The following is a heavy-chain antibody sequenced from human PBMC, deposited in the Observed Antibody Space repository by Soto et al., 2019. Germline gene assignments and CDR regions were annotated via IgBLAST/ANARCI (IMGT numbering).Heavy chain of an antibody. CDR3: ARQVRSDGPGDS. CDR2: IYPRDSET. J-gene: IGHJ4*02. V-gene: IGHV5-51*01. Sequence: GESLKISCKGSGYSFTSYWIAWVRQMPGQGLEWMGIIYPRDSETRFSPSIQGQVTISADKSTNTAYLQWSSLRASDTAMYYCARQVRSDGPGDSWGQGTLVTVSS. CDR1: GYSFTSYW. D-gene: IGHD3-10*01.